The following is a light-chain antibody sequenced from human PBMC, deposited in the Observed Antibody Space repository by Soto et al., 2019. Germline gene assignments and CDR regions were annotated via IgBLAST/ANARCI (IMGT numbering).Light chain of an antibody. CDR1: QTISGN. Sequence: EIVAKQLPATLSVSQGEGVTLPCRTSQTISGNLAWSQQRPGQAPPLLIYGTSPRAAGVPVRFRGSESGTEFTLTSAVLQSEHFAVYYFQGSTIRPRTIDQGTRVDIK. V-gene: IGKV3-15*01. CDR3: QGSTIRPRT. J-gene: IGKJ1*01. CDR2: GTS.